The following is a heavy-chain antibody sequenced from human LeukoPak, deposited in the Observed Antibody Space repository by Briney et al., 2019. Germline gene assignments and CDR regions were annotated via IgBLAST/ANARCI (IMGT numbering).Heavy chain of an antibody. CDR3: ASTRWLQLWLDY. Sequence: SETLSLTCTVSGGSISSSSYYWGWIRQPPGKGLEWTGSIYYSGSTYSNPSLKSRVTISVDTSKNQFSLKLSSVTAADTAVYYCASTRWLQLWLDYWGQGTLVTVSS. J-gene: IGHJ4*02. CDR1: GGSISSSSYY. V-gene: IGHV4-39*01. D-gene: IGHD5-24*01. CDR2: IYYSGST.